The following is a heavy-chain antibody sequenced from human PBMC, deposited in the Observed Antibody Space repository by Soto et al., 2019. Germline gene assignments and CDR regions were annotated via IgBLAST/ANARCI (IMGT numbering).Heavy chain of an antibody. CDR2: INPNSGGT. Sequence: XSVKVSCKASVYIFTDYYIHWVRQAPGQGLEWMGWINPNSGGTNYAQKFQGRVTMTRDTSITTAYVELSSLTSDDTAVYYCARELSDYWGQGTLVTVSS. V-gene: IGHV1-2*02. CDR3: ARELSDY. J-gene: IGHJ4*02. CDR1: VYIFTDYY.